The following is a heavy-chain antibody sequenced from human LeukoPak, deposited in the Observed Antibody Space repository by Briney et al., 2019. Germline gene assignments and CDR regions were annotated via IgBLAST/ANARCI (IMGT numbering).Heavy chain of an antibody. CDR2: IKQDGSEK. J-gene: IGHJ4*02. CDR1: GFTFSNYW. V-gene: IGHV3-7*01. Sequence: GGSLRLSCAASGFTFSNYWTSWVRQAPGKGLEWVANIKQDGSEKYYVDSVKGRFTISRDNAKNSLYLQMNSLTTEDTAVYYCARDYRSSSGRSIDYWGQGTLVPVSS. D-gene: IGHD6-6*01. CDR3: ARDYRSSSGRSIDY.